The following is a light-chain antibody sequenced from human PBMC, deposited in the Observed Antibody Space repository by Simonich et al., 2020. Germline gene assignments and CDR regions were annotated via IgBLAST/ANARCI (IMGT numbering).Light chain of an antibody. CDR1: SGSVSTSYY. Sequence: QTVVTQEPSFSVSPGGTVTLTCGLSSGSVSTSYYPSWYQQTPGQAPRQLIYSTNTLSSGVPDRFSGSILGNKAALTITGAQADDESDYYCVLYMGSGIWVFGGGTKLTVL. CDR2: STN. J-gene: IGLJ3*02. V-gene: IGLV8-61*01. CDR3: VLYMGSGIWV.